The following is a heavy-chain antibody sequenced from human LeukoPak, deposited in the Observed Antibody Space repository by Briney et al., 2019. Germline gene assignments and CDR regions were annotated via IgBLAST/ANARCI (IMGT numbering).Heavy chain of an antibody. CDR3: AKGLSVVDTPIDY. CDR1: GFTFDDYA. Sequence: GGSLRLSCAASGFTFDDYAMHWVRQAPGQGLEWVSLISWDGAGTYYADSVKGRFTISRDNSKSSLYLQMNSLTAEDTALYYCAKGLSVVDTPIDYWGQGTLVTVSS. V-gene: IGHV3-43D*04. D-gene: IGHD5-18*01. J-gene: IGHJ4*02. CDR2: ISWDGAGT.